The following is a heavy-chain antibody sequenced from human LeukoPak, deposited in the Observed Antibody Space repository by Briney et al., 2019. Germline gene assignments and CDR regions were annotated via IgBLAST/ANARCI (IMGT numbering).Heavy chain of an antibody. CDR2: IYYSGRN. V-gene: IGHV4-59*01. CDR3: ARHGGGGGLFDF. Sequence: SETLSLTCTVSGGSINNYYWSWIRQPPGKTLEWIGYIYYSGRNNYNPSLKRRITISVDSSKNHISLNLTSVTAADTAVYYCARHGGGGGLFDFWGEGALVTVSS. D-gene: IGHD2-15*01. CDR1: GGSINNYY. J-gene: IGHJ4*02.